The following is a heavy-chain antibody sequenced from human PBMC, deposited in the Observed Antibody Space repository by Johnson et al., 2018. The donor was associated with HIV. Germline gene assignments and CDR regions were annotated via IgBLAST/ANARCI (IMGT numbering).Heavy chain of an antibody. CDR3: TAHYRNAFDI. D-gene: IGHD1-26*01. V-gene: IGHV3-53*01. Sequence: VQLVESGGGVVQPGGSLRVSCAASGFIVSNNYMTWVRQAPGKGLEWISTLYSGGRTYYADSVKGRFTISRDNSENTLYLQMNSLKTEDTALYYCTAHYRNAFDIWGQGTMVTVSS. CDR2: LYSGGRT. CDR1: GFIVSNNY. J-gene: IGHJ3*02.